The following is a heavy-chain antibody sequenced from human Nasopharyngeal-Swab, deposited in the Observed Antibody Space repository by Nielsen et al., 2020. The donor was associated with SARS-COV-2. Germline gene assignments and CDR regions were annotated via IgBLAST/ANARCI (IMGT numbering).Heavy chain of an antibody. CDR1: GGSFSAYY. J-gene: IGHJ6*03. D-gene: IGHD2-2*01. CDR2: INHSGST. V-gene: IGHV4-34*01. Sequence: SETLSLTCAVYGGSFSAYYWGWIRQPPGKGLEWIAEINHSGSTNYNPSLQSRVTLSVDTSMNQFSLELRSATAADTAVYYCARGLSGIVPAPILGLGPYYYYYYMDVWGKGTTVTVSS. CDR3: ARGLSGIVPAPILGLGPYYYYYYMDV.